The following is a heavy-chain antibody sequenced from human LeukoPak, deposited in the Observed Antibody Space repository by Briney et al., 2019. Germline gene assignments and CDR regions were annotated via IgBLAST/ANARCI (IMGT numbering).Heavy chain of an antibody. Sequence: GGSLRLSCAASGFNFHDYAMHWVRQVPGKGLEWVSGINWKDVILGYADSVKGRFTISRDNSKNTLYLQMNSLRAEDTAVYYCARALPYSGSSDSTFFDYWGQGPLVTVSS. CDR1: GFNFHDYA. J-gene: IGHJ4*02. V-gene: IGHV3-9*01. D-gene: IGHD1-26*01. CDR3: ARALPYSGSSDSTFFDY. CDR2: INWKDVIL.